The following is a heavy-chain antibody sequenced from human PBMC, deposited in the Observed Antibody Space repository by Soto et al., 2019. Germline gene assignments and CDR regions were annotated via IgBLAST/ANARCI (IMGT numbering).Heavy chain of an antibody. J-gene: IGHJ5*02. Sequence: ASVKVSCKASGFSITGYYMQWLRQAPGQGLEWMGWINANSGGTEYAQKFQGRVTLTRDTSIATAYLTLNSLTSDDTALYYCAKDLTRQLAYWLDPWGQGTQVTVSS. CDR1: GFSITGYY. V-gene: IGHV1-2*02. D-gene: IGHD6-6*01. CDR2: INANSGGT. CDR3: AKDLTRQLAYWLDP.